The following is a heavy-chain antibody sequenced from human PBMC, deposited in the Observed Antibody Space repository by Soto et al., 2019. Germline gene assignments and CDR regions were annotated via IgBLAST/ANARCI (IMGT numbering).Heavy chain of an antibody. Sequence: QVQLVESGGGVVQPGRSLRLSCAAAGFTFSSYAMHWVRQAPGKGLEWVAVISYDGSNKYYADSVKGRFTISRHNSKNTLYMQKNSLRAEDTAVYYCATDYTRSTAMYSPLFDSCGKGNLVTVSS. V-gene: IGHV3-30-3*01. CDR2: ISYDGSNK. CDR3: ATDYTRSTAMYSPLFDS. D-gene: IGHD5-18*01. CDR1: GFTFSSYA. J-gene: IGHJ4*02.